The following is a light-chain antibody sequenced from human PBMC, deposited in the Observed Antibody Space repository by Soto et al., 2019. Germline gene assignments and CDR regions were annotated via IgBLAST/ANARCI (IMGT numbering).Light chain of an antibody. CDR3: QTWGTGFQF. CDR2: MNNDGSH. J-gene: IGLJ2*01. CDR1: SGHSSYA. V-gene: IGLV4-69*01. Sequence: QSVLTQSPSASASLGASVKLTCTLSSGHSSYAIAWHQKQPGKGPRYLMDMNNDGSHTNGDGIPDRFSGVGSGAALYLISSSLQSEDEADYYCQTWGTGFQFFGGGTKLTVL.